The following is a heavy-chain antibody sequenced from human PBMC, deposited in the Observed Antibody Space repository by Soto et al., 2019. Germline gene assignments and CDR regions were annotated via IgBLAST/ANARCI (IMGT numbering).Heavy chain of an antibody. J-gene: IGHJ4*02. CDR2: ISYDGSNK. V-gene: IGHV3-30-3*01. CDR1: GFTFSIYA. Sequence: SLRLSFASSGFTFSIYAMQWFRKAPGKGLEWVAVISYDGSNKYYADSVKGRFTISRDNSKNTLYLQMNSLRAEDTAVYYCARGGYDSSGYSQYFDYWGQGTLVTVSS. D-gene: IGHD3-22*01. CDR3: ARGGYDSSGYSQYFDY.